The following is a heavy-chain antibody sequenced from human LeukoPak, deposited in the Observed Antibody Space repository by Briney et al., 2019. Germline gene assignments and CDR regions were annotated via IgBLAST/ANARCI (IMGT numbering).Heavy chain of an antibody. Sequence: PSETLSLTCTVSGGSISSSSYYWGWIRQPPGKGLEWIGSIYYSGSTYYNPSLKSRVTISVDTSKNQFSLKLSSVTAADTAVYYCARVLRITIFGVVNNWFDPWGQGTLVTVSS. V-gene: IGHV4-39*01. D-gene: IGHD3-3*01. J-gene: IGHJ5*02. CDR3: ARVLRITIFGVVNNWFDP. CDR2: IYYSGST. CDR1: GGSISSSSYY.